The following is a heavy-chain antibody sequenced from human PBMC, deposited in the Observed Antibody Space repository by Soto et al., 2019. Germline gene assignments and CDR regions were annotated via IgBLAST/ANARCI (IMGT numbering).Heavy chain of an antibody. D-gene: IGHD2-15*01. J-gene: IGHJ5*02. CDR3: ARVMIGYCSGGTCYSSFRFDP. Sequence: PSETLSLTCTVSGDSISNVDFYWSWIRQPPGKGLEWIGYIYYSGRAYYNPSLKSQVTISVDTSKNQFSLKLSSVTAADTAVYYCARVMIGYCSGGTCYSSFRFDPWGQGTLVTVSS. CDR1: GDSISNVDFY. V-gene: IGHV4-30-4*01. CDR2: IYYSGRA.